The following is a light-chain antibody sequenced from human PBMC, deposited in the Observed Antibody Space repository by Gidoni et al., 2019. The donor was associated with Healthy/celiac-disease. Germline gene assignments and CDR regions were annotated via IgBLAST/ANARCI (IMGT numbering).Light chain of an antibody. J-gene: IGKJ1*01. CDR1: QSVSSSY. CDR2: GAS. Sequence: EIVLTQSPGTLSLSPGERATLPCRASQSVSSSYLAWYQQKPGQAPRLLIYGASSRATGILDRFSGSGSRTDFTLTISRLEPEDFAVYYCQQYGSSPRTFGQGTKVEIK. V-gene: IGKV3-20*01. CDR3: QQYGSSPRT.